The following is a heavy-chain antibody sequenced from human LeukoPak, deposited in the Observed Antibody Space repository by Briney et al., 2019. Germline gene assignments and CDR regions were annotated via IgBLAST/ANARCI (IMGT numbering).Heavy chain of an antibody. Sequence: PGGSLRLSCAASGFTFSSYSMNWVRQAPGKGLEWVSSISSSSSYIYYADSVKGRFTISRDNAKNSLYLQTNSLRAEDTAVYYCARGGPDAFDIWGQGTMVTVSS. J-gene: IGHJ3*02. CDR2: ISSSSSYI. V-gene: IGHV3-21*01. D-gene: IGHD2-15*01. CDR3: ARGGPDAFDI. CDR1: GFTFSSYS.